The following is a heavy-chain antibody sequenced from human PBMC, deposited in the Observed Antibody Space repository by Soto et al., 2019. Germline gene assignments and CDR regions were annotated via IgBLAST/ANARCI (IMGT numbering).Heavy chain of an antibody. D-gene: IGHD3-3*01. CDR2: IHYSGST. CDR3: ARWWSGSRQGFDP. Sequence: QVQLQESGPGLVKPSQTLSLTCTVSGGSIRSGDYYWSWIRQHPGKGLEWIGYIHYSGSTYYNPPIKSRVTISVDTSKNQFSLKLSSVTAADTAVYYCARWWSGSRQGFDPWGQGTLVNVAS. CDR1: GGSIRSGDYY. V-gene: IGHV4-31*03. J-gene: IGHJ5*02.